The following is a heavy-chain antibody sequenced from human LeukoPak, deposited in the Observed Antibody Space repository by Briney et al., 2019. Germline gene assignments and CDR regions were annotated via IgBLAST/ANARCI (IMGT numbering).Heavy chain of an antibody. CDR3: ATDPRTTVFGTFRYYYMDV. Sequence: ASVKVSCKASGYTFTSYGISWVRQAPGQGLEWMGWISAYNGNTNYAQKFQGRVTMTRDTSINTAYMELSRLTSDDTAVYYCATDPRTTVFGTFRYYYMDVWGEGTTVAVS. CDR1: GYTFTSYG. J-gene: IGHJ6*03. CDR2: ISAYNGNT. V-gene: IGHV1-18*01. D-gene: IGHD3-3*01.